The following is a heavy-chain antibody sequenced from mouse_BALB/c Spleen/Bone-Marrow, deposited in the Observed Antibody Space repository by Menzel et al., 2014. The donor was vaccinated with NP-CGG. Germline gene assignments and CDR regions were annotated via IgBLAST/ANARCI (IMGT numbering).Heavy chain of an antibody. CDR2: INPESSTV. CDR3: TRLTYYGLSDY. J-gene: IGHJ2*01. V-gene: IGHV4-1*02. CDR1: GFDFSRYW. Sequence: DVMLVESGGGLVQPGGSLKLSCTASGFDFSRYWMSWVRQAQGKGLQWIGEINPESSTVNYTPSLKDKFIISRDNAKNALYLQVSKVRSEDTALYYCTRLTYYGLSDYWGQGTTLTVSS. D-gene: IGHD1-2*01.